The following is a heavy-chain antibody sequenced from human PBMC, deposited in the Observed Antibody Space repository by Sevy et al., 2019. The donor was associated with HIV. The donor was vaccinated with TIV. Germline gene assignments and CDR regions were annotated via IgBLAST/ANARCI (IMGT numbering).Heavy chain of an antibody. CDR3: ARGKSGYGYALNY. D-gene: IGHD5-18*01. J-gene: IGHJ4*02. CDR2: IHSDDTT. V-gene: IGHV3-66*01. Sequence: GGSLRLSCAASGFTVNSNYMTWVRQAPGKGLEGVSVIHSDDTTYQADSVKDRFTISRDNFKNTLYINMSRLRAEDTAVYYCARGKSGYGYALNYWGQGTLVTVSS. CDR1: GFTVNSNY.